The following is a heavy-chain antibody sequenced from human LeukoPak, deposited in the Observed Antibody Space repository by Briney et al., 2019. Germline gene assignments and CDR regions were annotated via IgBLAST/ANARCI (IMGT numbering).Heavy chain of an antibody. J-gene: IGHJ4*02. CDR2: ISSSGGST. V-gene: IGHV3-23*01. CDR3: AKDLYTYGTTPLDY. CDR1: GFTFSSYA. Sequence: PGGSLRLSCAASGFTFSSYAMSWVRQAAGKGLEWVSSISSSGGSTYYADSVKGRCTISRDYSKNTLYLQMNSLRAEDTAVYYCAKDLYTYGTTPLDYWGQGTLVTVSS. D-gene: IGHD5-18*01.